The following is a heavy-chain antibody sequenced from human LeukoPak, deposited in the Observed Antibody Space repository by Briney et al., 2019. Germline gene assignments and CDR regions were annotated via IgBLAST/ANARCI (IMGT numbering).Heavy chain of an antibody. CDR2: IHYTGSS. D-gene: IGHD4-17*01. V-gene: IGHV4-59*01. CDR1: GGSISGDY. Sequence: PSETLSLTCTVSGGSISGDYWSWLRQPPGKGLEWIGYIHYTGSSNYNPSLKSRVTMSVDTSKNQLSLTLGSVTAADTAVYHCARGTETTGYFDFWGPGTLVTVSS. J-gene: IGHJ4*02. CDR3: ARGTETTGYFDF.